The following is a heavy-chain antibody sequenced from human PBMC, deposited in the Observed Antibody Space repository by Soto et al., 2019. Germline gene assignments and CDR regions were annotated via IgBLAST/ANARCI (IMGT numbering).Heavy chain of an antibody. CDR1: GGSFSGYY. V-gene: IGHV4-34*01. CDR2: INHSGST. Sequence: SETLSLTCAVYGGSFSGYYWSWIRQPPGKGLEWIGEINHSGSTNYNPSLKSRVTISVDTSKNQFSLKLSSVTAADTAVYYCASVGSTYYYDSSGYYPWGQGTLVPVSS. D-gene: IGHD3-22*01. J-gene: IGHJ5*02. CDR3: ASVGSTYYYDSSGYYP.